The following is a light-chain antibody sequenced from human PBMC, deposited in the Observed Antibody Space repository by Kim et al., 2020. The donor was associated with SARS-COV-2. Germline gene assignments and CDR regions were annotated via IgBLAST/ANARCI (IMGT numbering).Light chain of an antibody. CDR1: QSVGSN. Sequence: EIVMTQSPATLSVSPGERATLSCRASQSVGSNLAWYQQKPGQAPRLLIYGASTRATGIPARFSGSGSGTEFTLTIRSLRSEDFAVYYCHQNNNWPLTFGGGTKVDIK. V-gene: IGKV3-15*01. CDR2: GAS. CDR3: HQNNNWPLT. J-gene: IGKJ4*01.